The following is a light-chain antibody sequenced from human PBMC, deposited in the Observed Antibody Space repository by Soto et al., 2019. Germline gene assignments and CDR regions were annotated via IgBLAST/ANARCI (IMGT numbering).Light chain of an antibody. Sequence: EVVLTQSPATLSLSPGKRATLSCRASQSVRSYLAWYQHKPGQAPRLLIYDASNRATGIPARFSGNGSGTGFTLTISSLEPEDFAVYYCQQRTNWPLTFGGGAKVEIK. CDR3: QQRTNWPLT. V-gene: IGKV3-11*01. J-gene: IGKJ4*01. CDR2: DAS. CDR1: QSVRSY.